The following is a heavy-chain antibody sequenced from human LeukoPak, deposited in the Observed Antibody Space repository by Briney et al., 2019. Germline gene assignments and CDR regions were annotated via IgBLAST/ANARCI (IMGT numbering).Heavy chain of an antibody. Sequence: PGGSLRLSCAASGFTFSSYAMSWVRQAPGKGLEWVSAISGSGVNTYYADTVKGRFTISRDNSKNTLYLEINSLRAEDTAVYYCAKRLAYCNGDCYFYWGQGTLVTVSS. V-gene: IGHV3-23*01. CDR3: AKRLAYCNGDCYFY. CDR2: ISGSGVNT. J-gene: IGHJ4*02. CDR1: GFTFSSYA. D-gene: IGHD2-21*02.